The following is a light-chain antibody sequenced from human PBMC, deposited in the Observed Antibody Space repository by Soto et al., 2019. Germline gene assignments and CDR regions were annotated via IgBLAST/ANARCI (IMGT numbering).Light chain of an antibody. CDR1: QGISSY. J-gene: IGKJ1*01. Sequence: IHLTQSPSSLSASVGDRVTITCRASQGISSYLAWYQQKPGKAPKLLIYAASTLHSGVPSRFSGSGSGTDFTLTISSLQPEDFATYYCLLYVSYSWAFGQGTKVDI. V-gene: IGKV1-9*01. CDR2: AAS. CDR3: LLYVSYSWA.